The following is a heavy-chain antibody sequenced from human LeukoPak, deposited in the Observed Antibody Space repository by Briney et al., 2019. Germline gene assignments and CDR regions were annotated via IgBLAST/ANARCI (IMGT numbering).Heavy chain of an antibody. D-gene: IGHD4-17*01. V-gene: IGHV3-33*06. J-gene: IGHJ3*02. CDR3: AKGAHIYGDYGAFDI. CDR1: GFTFSSYG. CDR2: IWYDGSKK. Sequence: PGGSLRLSCAASGFTFSSYGMHWVRQAPGKGLEWVAVIWYDGSKKYYPDSVKGRFTISRDSSKNTLYLQMNSLRAEDTAVYYCAKGAHIYGDYGAFDIWGQGTMVTVSS.